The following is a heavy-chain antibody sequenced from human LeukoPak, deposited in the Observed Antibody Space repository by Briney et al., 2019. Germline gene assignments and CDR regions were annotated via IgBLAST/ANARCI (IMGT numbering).Heavy chain of an antibody. Sequence: PVASVKVSCKASGGSFSSYAISWVRQAPGQGLEGMRRIIPILGIANYAQKFQGRVTMTTDTSTSTAYMELRSLRSDDTAVYYCARQNYVWGSYRPDDAFDIWGQGTMVTVSS. CDR1: GGSFSSYA. J-gene: IGHJ3*02. CDR3: ARQNYVWGSYRPDDAFDI. V-gene: IGHV1-69*04. D-gene: IGHD3-16*02. CDR2: IIPILGIA.